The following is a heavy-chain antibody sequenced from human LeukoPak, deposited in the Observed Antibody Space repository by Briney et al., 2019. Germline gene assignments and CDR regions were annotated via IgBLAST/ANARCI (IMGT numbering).Heavy chain of an antibody. CDR2: IIPIFGTA. D-gene: IGHD5-24*01. J-gene: IGHJ4*02. V-gene: IGHV1-69*05. Sequence: ASVKVSCKASGGTFSSYAISWVGQAPGQGLEWMGRIIPIFGTANYAQKFQGRVTITTDESTSTAYMELSSLRSEDTAVYYCARIGDGYNSPTDYWGQGTLVTVSS. CDR3: ARIGDGYNSPTDY. CDR1: GGTFSSYA.